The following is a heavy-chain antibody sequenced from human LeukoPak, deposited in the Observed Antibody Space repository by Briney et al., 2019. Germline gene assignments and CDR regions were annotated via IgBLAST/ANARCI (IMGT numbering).Heavy chain of an antibody. CDR1: GFTFSSYS. J-gene: IGHJ4*02. Sequence: PGGSLRLSCAASGFTFSSYSMNWVRQAPGKGLEWVSSISSSSSSYIYYADSVKGRFTISRDNSKSTLSLQMNSLRAEDTAIYYCATYRQVLLPFESWGQGTLVTVSS. V-gene: IGHV3-21*04. CDR3: ATYRQVLLPFES. D-gene: IGHD2-8*02. CDR2: ISSSSSSYI.